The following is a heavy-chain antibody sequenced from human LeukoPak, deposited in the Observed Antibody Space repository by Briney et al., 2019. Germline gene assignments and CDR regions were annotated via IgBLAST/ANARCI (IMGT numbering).Heavy chain of an antibody. D-gene: IGHD4-11*01. CDR3: ATSAGDYRAGHYYYMGV. V-gene: IGHV1-2*02. CDR1: GYTFTGSY. CDR2: INPNTAGT. J-gene: IGHJ6*03. Sequence: ASVKVSCKASGYTFTGSYFYWVRQAPGQGLEWMGWINPNTAGTNYAQKFLGGVTLTWDTSISTAYMELNRLTSDDTAVYYYATSAGDYRAGHYYYMGVWGKGTSVTVSS.